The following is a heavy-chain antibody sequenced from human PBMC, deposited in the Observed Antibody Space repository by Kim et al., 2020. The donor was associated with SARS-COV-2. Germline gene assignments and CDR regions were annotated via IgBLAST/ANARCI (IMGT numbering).Heavy chain of an antibody. CDR3: TRVGDFWSGYPDISSCWYVDL. CDR1: GFTFGDYA. D-gene: IGHD3-3*01. Sequence: GGSLRHSCTASGFTFGDYAMSWFRQAPGKGLEWVGFIRSKAYGGTTEYAASVKGRFTISRDDSKSIAYLQMNSLKTEDTAVYYCTRVGDFWSGYPDISSCWYVDLWGRGTLVTVSS. CDR2: IRSKAYGGTT. V-gene: IGHV3-49*03. J-gene: IGHJ2*01.